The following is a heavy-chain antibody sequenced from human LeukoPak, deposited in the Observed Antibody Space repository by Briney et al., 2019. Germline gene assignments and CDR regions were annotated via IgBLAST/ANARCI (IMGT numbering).Heavy chain of an antibody. CDR1: GFSFTNYW. V-gene: IGHV3-74*01. CDR3: ARSNWNYLPEADY. CDR2: INSDGSAT. J-gene: IGHJ4*02. Sequence: GGSLRLSCAASGFSFTNYWMHWVRHAPGKGLVWVSHINSDGSATRYADSVKGRFTISRDNAMNTLYLQMNSLRGEDTAVYYCARSNWNYLPEADYWGQGTLVTVSS. D-gene: IGHD1-7*01.